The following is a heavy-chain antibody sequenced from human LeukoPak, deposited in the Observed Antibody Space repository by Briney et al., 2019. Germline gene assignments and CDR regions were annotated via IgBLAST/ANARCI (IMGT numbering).Heavy chain of an antibody. Sequence: GGSLRLSCAASGFTFNIFTMNWVRQAPGKGLEWISYINTKSKTIYYADSVKGRFTISRDNAKNSLHLQMNSLRAEDTALCYCVRDRNWAFDYWGQGTLVTVSS. CDR2: INTKSKTI. V-gene: IGHV3-48*01. CDR1: GFTFNIFT. CDR3: VRDRNWAFDY. D-gene: IGHD7-27*01. J-gene: IGHJ4*02.